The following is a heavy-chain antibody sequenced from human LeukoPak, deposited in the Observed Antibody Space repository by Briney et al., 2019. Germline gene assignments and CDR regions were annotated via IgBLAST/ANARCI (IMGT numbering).Heavy chain of an antibody. Sequence: SVKVSCKASGGTFSSYAISWVRQAPGQGLEWMGGIIPIFGTANYAQKFQGRVTITADESTGTAYMELSSLRSEDTAVYYCARDDSSGSRFDPWGQGTLVTVPS. CDR1: GGTFSSYA. J-gene: IGHJ5*02. V-gene: IGHV1-69*13. CDR3: ARDDSSGSRFDP. D-gene: IGHD3-22*01. CDR2: IIPIFGTA.